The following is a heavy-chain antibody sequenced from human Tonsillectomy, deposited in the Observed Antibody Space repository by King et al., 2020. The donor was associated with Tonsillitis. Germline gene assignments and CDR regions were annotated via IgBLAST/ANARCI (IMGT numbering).Heavy chain of an antibody. D-gene: IGHD2-15*01. Sequence: VQLQESGPGLVEPSQTLSLTCTVSGGSISGGAYYWSWIRQLPGKALEWIGYIYDSDNTFYNPSLKSRLTISVDTSKNQFSLNLSSVTAADTAVYYCVRYEGGVFDPWGQGTLVTVSS. J-gene: IGHJ5*02. CDR3: VRYEGGVFDP. CDR2: IYDSDNT. V-gene: IGHV4-31*03. CDR1: GGSISGGAYY.